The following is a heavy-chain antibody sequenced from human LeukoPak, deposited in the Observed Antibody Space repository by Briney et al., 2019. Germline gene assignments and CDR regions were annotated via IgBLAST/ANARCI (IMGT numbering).Heavy chain of an antibody. CDR3: ASRYAGTGVDP. V-gene: IGHV4-4*02. D-gene: IGHD1-1*01. J-gene: IGHJ5*02. CDR1: GGSISSNNW. CDR2: IYHSGST. Sequence: PSETLSLTCAVSGGSISSNNWWSWVRQPPGKGLEWIGEIYHSGSTNYNPSLKTRVTISVDKSKKHFSLKLSSVTAADTAVYYCASRYAGTGVDPWGQGTLVTVSS.